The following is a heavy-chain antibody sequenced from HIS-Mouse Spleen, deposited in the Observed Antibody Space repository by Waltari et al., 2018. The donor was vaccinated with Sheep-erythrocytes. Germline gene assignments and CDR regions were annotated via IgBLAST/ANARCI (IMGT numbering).Heavy chain of an antibody. D-gene: IGHD6-13*01. V-gene: IGHV1-2*02. J-gene: IGHJ3*02. CDR1: ASTFTGYH. CDR2: INPNSGGT. Sequence: QVQLVQSGAEVKKPGASVKVSCKASASTFTGYHRHWVRQAPGQGLEWMGWINPNSGGTNYAQKFQGRVTMTRDTSISTAYMELSRLRSDDTAVYYCARGRIAAAVYAFDIWGQGTMVTVSS. CDR3: ARGRIAAAVYAFDI.